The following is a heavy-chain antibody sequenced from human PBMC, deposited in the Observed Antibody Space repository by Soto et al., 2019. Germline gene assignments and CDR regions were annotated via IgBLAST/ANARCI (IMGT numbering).Heavy chain of an antibody. V-gene: IGHV3-23*01. J-gene: IGHJ4*02. CDR1: GFTFSSYA. Sequence: PGASLRLSCESSGFTFSSYAMSWVRQAPGKGLEWVSAISGSGGSTYYADSVKGRFTISRDNSKNTLYLQMNSLRAEDTAVYYCAKDQTSSTSYSRSAFDYWGQGT. CDR3: AKDQTSSTSYSRSAFDY. CDR2: ISGSGGST. D-gene: IGHD2-2*01.